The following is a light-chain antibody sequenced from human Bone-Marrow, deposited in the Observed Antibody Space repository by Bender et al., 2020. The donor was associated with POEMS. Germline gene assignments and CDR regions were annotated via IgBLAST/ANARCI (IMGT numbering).Light chain of an antibody. J-gene: IGLJ2*01. CDR1: GTSIGSNY. CDR3: ATWDDSRGIVV. Sequence: QSALTQPPSASGTPGQRVTMSCSGSGTSIGSNYVYWYQQLPATAPKLLIYRNDQRPSGVPGRFSGSKSGTSASLAISGLRPEDEADYLCATWDDSRGIVVFGRG. V-gene: IGLV1-47*01. CDR2: RND.